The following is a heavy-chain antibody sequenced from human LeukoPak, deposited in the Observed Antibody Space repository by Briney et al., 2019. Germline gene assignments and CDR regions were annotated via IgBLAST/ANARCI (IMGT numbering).Heavy chain of an antibody. CDR2: ISSSSSYI. J-gene: IGHJ4*02. CDR1: GFTFSSYS. Sequence: GGSLRLSCAASGFTFSSYSMNWVRQAPGKGLEWVSSISSSSSYIYYADSVKGRFTISRDNDKNTLYLQMNSLRADDTAIYYCAKPTKMYYYDSGALNYWGPGTLVTVFS. V-gene: IGHV3-21*04. D-gene: IGHD3-22*01. CDR3: AKPTKMYYYDSGALNY.